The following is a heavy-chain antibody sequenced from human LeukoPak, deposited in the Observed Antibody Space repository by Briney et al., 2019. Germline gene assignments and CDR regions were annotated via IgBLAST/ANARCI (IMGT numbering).Heavy chain of an antibody. CDR1: GGSISSGSYY. CDR2: IYTSGST. CDR3: ARDGGSYYYDSSGHHLFDY. V-gene: IGHV4-61*02. D-gene: IGHD3-22*01. Sequence: PSETLSLTCTVSGGSISSGSYYWSWIRQPAGKGLEWIGRIYTSGSTNYNPSLKSRVTISVDTSKNQFSLKLSSVTAADTAVYYCARDGGSYYYDSSGHHLFDYWGQGTLVTVSS. J-gene: IGHJ4*02.